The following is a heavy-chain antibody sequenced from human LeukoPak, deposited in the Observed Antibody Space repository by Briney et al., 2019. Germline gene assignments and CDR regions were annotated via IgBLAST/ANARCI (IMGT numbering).Heavy chain of an antibody. Sequence: SETLSLTCTVSGGSVSSGSYYWSWIRQPPGKGLERIGNIYYSGSTNYNPSLKSRVTISVDTSKNQFSLKPNSVTAADTAVYYCARQYSSNWYTYWGQGTLVTVSS. D-gene: IGHD6-13*01. CDR1: GGSVSSGSYY. CDR3: ARQYSSNWYTY. CDR2: IYYSGST. V-gene: IGHV4-61*01. J-gene: IGHJ4*02.